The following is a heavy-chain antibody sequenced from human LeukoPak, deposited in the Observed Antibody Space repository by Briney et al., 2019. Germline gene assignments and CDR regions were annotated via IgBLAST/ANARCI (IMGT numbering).Heavy chain of an antibody. Sequence: GGSLTLSWAASGFTFNNYGMRWVRQAPGMGLEWVSTISGSGDATYYADSVKGRFTISRDNSKNTLFLQMNSLTAEDTAVYYCARAGPYYSDSWGQGTLVTVSS. CDR1: GFTFNNYG. CDR3: ARAGPYYSDS. V-gene: IGHV3-23*01. CDR2: ISGSGDAT. J-gene: IGHJ4*02.